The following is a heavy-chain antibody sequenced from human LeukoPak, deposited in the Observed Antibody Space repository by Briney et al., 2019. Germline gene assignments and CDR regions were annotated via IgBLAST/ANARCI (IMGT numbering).Heavy chain of an antibody. Sequence: PGGSLRLSCAASGFTFSSYGMHWVRQAPGKGLEWVALISYDGSNKFYADSVKGRFTISRDNSKNTLYLQMNSLRGEDTAVYYCAKVSGGGLYYDGMDVWGQGTTVTVSS. CDR1: GFTFSSYG. CDR2: ISYDGSNK. V-gene: IGHV3-30*18. CDR3: AKVSGGGLYYDGMDV. D-gene: IGHD1-14*01. J-gene: IGHJ6*02.